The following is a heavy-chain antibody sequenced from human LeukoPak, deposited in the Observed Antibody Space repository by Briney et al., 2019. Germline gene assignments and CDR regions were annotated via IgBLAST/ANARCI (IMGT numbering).Heavy chain of an antibody. D-gene: IGHD3-3*01. CDR2: INPSVGST. CDR1: GYTFTTYY. Sequence: ASVKVSCKASGYTFTTYYINWVRQAPGQGFEWMGIINPSVGSTSYAQKFQGRITITRDTSTSTVYMELSSLRSEDTAVYYCVRGGYDFSSGYYPSRWGQGTLVTVSS. CDR3: VRGGYDFSSGYYPSR. J-gene: IGHJ4*02. V-gene: IGHV1-46*01.